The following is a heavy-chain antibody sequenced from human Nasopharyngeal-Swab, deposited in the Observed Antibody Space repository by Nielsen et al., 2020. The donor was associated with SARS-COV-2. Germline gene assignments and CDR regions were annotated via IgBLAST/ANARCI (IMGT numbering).Heavy chain of an antibody. CDR3: ARGEFGGVIVLDAFDI. Sequence: SLRLSCTVSGGSISSGGYYWSWIRQHPGKGLEWIGYIYYSGSTYYNPSLKSRVTISVDTSKNQFSLKLSSVTAADTAVYYCARGEFGGVIVLDAFDIWGQGTMVTVSS. J-gene: IGHJ3*02. D-gene: IGHD3-16*02. CDR1: GGSISSGGYY. CDR2: IYYSGST. V-gene: IGHV4-31*03.